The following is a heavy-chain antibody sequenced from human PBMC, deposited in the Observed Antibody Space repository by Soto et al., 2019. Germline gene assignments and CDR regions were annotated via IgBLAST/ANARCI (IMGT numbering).Heavy chain of an antibody. Sequence: EVQLVESGGQLVQPGGSLRLSCAASGITLSSSWMTWVRQAPGKGLEWVANIRQDGSESHYVDSVRGRFTISRDNAKNLLYLQMYGLTAEDTAVYYCARDPYDSGGYAAFDFWGQGTMVTVSS. CDR3: ARDPYDSGGYAAFDF. J-gene: IGHJ3*01. D-gene: IGHD3-22*01. CDR2: IRQDGSES. V-gene: IGHV3-7*04. CDR1: GITLSSSW.